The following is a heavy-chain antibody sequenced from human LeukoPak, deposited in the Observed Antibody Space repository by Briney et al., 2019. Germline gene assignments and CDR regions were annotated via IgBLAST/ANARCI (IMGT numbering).Heavy chain of an antibody. CDR3: AREANAVDY. CDR2: INPSGTST. D-gene: IGHD2-8*01. CDR1: GYTFTNYY. V-gene: IGHV1-46*01. J-gene: IGHJ4*02. Sequence: ASVKVSCKASGYTFTNYYMHWVRQAPGQGLEWMGIINPSGTSTTYAQRFQGRVTMTRDMSTCTVYMELSSMRSDDTAVYYCAREANAVDYWGQGTLVTVSS.